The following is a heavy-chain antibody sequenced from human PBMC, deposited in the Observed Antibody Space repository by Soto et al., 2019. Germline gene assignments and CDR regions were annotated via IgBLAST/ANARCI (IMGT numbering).Heavy chain of an antibody. CDR2: INHSGST. CDR3: ARGGRDSAWAVPYKRNWFDP. J-gene: IGHJ5*02. Sequence: QVQLQQWGAGLLKPSETLSLTCAVYGGSFSGYYWSWIRQPPGKGLEWIGEINHSGSTNYNPSRKSRVTISVDTSKNQFSLKLSSVTAADTAVYYCARGGRDSAWAVPYKRNWFDPWGQGTLVTVSS. D-gene: IGHD6-19*01. V-gene: IGHV4-34*01. CDR1: GGSFSGYY.